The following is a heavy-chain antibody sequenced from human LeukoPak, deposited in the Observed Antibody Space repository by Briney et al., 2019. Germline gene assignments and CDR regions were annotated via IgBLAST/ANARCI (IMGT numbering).Heavy chain of an antibody. J-gene: IGHJ6*02. Sequence: GGSLRLSCAASGFTFSSYAMSWVRQAPGKGLEWVSAISGSGGSTYYADSVKGRFTISRDNSKNTLYLQMNSLRSEDTAVYYCAREPFVDTAMVDYYYYGMDVWGQGTTVTVSS. CDR1: GFTFSSYA. D-gene: IGHD5-18*01. CDR3: AREPFVDTAMVDYYYYGMDV. V-gene: IGHV3-23*01. CDR2: ISGSGGST.